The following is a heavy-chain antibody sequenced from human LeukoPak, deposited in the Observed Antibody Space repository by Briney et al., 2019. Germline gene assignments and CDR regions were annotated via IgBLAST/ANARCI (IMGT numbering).Heavy chain of an antibody. CDR2: INAGNGNT. J-gene: IGHJ4*02. V-gene: IGHV1-3*01. CDR3: ATLTSYH. Sequence: GASVKVSCKASGYTFTSYAMHWVRQAPGQRLEWMGWINAGNGNTKYSQKFQGRVTMTEDTSTDTAYMELSSLRSEDTAVYYCATLTSYHWGQGTLVTVSS. D-gene: IGHD1-14*01. CDR1: GYTFTSYA.